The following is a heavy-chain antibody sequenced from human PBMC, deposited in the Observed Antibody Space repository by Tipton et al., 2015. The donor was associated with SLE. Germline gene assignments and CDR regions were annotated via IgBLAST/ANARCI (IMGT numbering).Heavy chain of an antibody. CDR1: GYSISSGYY. J-gene: IGHJ3*02. CDR2: IYHSGST. Sequence: TLSLTCAVSGYSISSGYYWGWIRQPPGKGLEWIGYIYHSGSTYYNPSLKSRVTISVDKSKNQFSLKLSSVTAADTAVYYCARGSGGTYCDAFDIWGGGTLVTVSS. D-gene: IGHD1-26*01. CDR3: ARGSGGTYCDAFDI. V-gene: IGHV4-38-2*01.